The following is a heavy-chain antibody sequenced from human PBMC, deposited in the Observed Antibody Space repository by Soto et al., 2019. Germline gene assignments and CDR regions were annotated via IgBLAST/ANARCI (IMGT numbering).Heavy chain of an antibody. Sequence: GGSLRLSWAASGFTFASYAMAWVRQAPGKGVEWVSGIDASGSRTYYADSVKGRLTISRDNSRNTLFLEMDNLRGEDTAIYYCANDSEIPGLSAAGACLDSWGQGTLVTVSS. CDR3: ANDSEIPGLSAAGACLDS. V-gene: IGHV3-23*05. D-gene: IGHD6-13*01. J-gene: IGHJ4*02. CDR2: IDASGSRT. CDR1: GFTFASYA.